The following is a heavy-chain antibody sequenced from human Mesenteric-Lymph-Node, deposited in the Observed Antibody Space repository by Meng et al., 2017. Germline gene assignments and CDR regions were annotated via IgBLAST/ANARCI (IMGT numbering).Heavy chain of an antibody. CDR1: GGSISSSNW. J-gene: IGHJ4*02. V-gene: IGHV4-4*03. D-gene: IGHD6-19*01. Sequence: LGALGPGVGKPPGTRALTCAVSGGSISSSNWWSWVRQPPGKGLEWIGEIYHSGSTNYNPSLKSRVTISVDKSKNQFSLNLSSVTAADTAVYYCARVGQWLPIDYWGQGTLVTVSS. CDR3: ARVGQWLPIDY. CDR2: IYHSGST.